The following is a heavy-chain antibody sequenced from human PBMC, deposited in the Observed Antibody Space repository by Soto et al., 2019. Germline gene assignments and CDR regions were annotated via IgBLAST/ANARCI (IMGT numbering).Heavy chain of an antibody. CDR2: RNPNRGNT. D-gene: IGHD4-4*01. CDR1: GYTITSSD. J-gene: IGHJ6*03. Sequence: GASVKVSCKASGYTITSSDINWVRQATGTGLEWMGWRNPNRGNTGYAQKFQGRVTMTRNTSISPAYMELSNLRSEDTAVDYCARAPKVSVTTSPVAQIYYCYYLDDWGKGTTVTVSS. CDR3: ARAPKVSVTTSPVAQIYYCYYLDD. V-gene: IGHV1-8*01.